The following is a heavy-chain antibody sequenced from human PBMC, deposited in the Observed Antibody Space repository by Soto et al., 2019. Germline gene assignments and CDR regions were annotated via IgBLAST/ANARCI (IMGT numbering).Heavy chain of an antibody. V-gene: IGHV3-53*01. J-gene: IGHJ6*02. D-gene: IGHD5-12*01. CDR3: ARDRYSGYDYYYFGMDV. CDR2: IYSGGST. Sequence: GGSLRLSCAASGFTVSSNYMSWVRQAPGKGLEWVSVIYSGGSTYYADSVKGRFTISRDNSKNTLYLQMNSLRAEDTAVYYCARDRYSGYDYYYFGMDVWGPGTTVTVSS. CDR1: GFTVSSNY.